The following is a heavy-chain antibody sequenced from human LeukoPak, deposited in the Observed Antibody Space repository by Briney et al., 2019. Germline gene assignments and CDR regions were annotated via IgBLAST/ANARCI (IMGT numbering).Heavy chain of an antibody. CDR2: IYHSGST. J-gene: IGHJ4*02. Sequence: SETLSLTCAVYGGSFSGYYWSWIRQPPGKGLEWIGYIYHSGSTNYNPSLKSRVTISVDTSKNQFSLKLSSVTAADTAVYYCARTGSGSYGYAYWGQGTLVTVSS. V-gene: IGHV4-59*01. CDR3: ARTGSGSYGYAY. D-gene: IGHD3-10*01. CDR1: GGSFSGYY.